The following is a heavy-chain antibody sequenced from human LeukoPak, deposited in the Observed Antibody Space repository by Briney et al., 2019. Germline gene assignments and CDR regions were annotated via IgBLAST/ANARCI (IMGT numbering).Heavy chain of an antibody. J-gene: IGHJ4*02. CDR3: ARGRPPFNFDY. Sequence: GGSLRLSCVASGFTVSSNYMSWVRQAPGKGLEWVSVIYSGGNTYYADSVKGRFTIFRENSKNTLYLQMNSLRAEDTAVYYCARGRPPFNFDYWGQGTLVTVSS. CDR1: GFTVSSNY. CDR2: IYSGGNT. V-gene: IGHV3-53*01.